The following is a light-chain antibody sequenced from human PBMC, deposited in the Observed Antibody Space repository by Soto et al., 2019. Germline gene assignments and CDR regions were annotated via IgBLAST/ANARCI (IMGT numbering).Light chain of an antibody. CDR1: SSDIGAYNF. Sequence: QSALTQPASVSGSPGQSITISCTGTSSDIGAYNFVSWYQQHPRKAPKLMLYDVNIRPSGVSNPFSGSKSGNTASLTISGLQDEDEADYYCTSWTTSTTMIFGGGTKLTVL. CDR3: TSWTTSTTMI. V-gene: IGLV2-14*03. CDR2: DVN. J-gene: IGLJ2*01.